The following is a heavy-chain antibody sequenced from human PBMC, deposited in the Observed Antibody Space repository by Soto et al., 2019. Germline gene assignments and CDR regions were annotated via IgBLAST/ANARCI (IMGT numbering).Heavy chain of an antibody. CDR1: GGTFSNYA. J-gene: IGHJ5*02. CDR2: IIPLSGTP. D-gene: IGHD5-18*01. V-gene: IGHV1-69*06. CDR3: TRGIQLWS. Sequence: QVQRVQSGAEVKKPGPSVKVSCKASGGTFSNYALTWVRQAPGQGLEWMGGIIPLSGTPNYAQKFQGRVTITADKSTTTVYMELSSLRSEDTAVYYCTRGIQLWSWGQGTLVTVSS.